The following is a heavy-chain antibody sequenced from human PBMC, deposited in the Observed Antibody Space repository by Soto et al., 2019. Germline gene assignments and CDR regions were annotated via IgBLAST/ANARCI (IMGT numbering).Heavy chain of an antibody. CDR2: IYYSGIT. D-gene: IGHD3-10*01. CDR3: ARDSGSGSYYTYYFDY. J-gene: IGHJ4*02. V-gene: IGHV4-59*01. Sequence: SETLSLTCTVSGGSISSYYWSWIREPPGKGLEWIGYIYYSGITKYSPSLKSRVTISVDTSKNQFSLKLSSVTAADTAVYYCARDSGSGSYYTYYFDYWGQGTLVT. CDR1: GGSISSYY.